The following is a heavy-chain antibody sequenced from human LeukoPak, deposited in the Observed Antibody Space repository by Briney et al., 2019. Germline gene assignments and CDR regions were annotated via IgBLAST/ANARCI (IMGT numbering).Heavy chain of an antibody. CDR2: INPHSGGA. Sequence: ASVKVSCKASGYTFTAYYINWVRQAPGQGLEWMGWINPHSGGAVYAQGFQGRVTMTRDTSISTAYMELSRLRSDDTAVYYCVGFEDYGGNRDVFDIWGQGTMVTVSS. CDR3: VGFEDYGGNRDVFDI. D-gene: IGHD4-23*01. V-gene: IGHV1-2*02. CDR1: GYTFTAYY. J-gene: IGHJ3*02.